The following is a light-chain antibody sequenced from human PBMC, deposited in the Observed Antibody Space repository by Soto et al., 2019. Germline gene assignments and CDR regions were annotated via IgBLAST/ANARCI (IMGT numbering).Light chain of an antibody. CDR3: CSYTGSHVL. V-gene: IGLV2-23*01. CDR1: SSDVGSFNL. J-gene: IGLJ2*01. CDR2: EDS. Sequence: QTVVTQPASVSGSPGQSITISCTGTSSDVGSFNLVSWYQQHPGKAPKLMIYEDSKRPSGVSNRFSGSKSGNTASLTISGLQAEDEADYYCCSYTGSHVLFGGGTKVTVL.